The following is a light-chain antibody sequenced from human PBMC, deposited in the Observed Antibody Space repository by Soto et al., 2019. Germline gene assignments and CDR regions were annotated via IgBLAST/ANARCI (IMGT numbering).Light chain of an antibody. J-gene: IGKJ5*01. CDR1: QSVTSY. Sequence: ILLTQSPATLSLSPGERATLSCRASQSVTSYLAWYQQRPGQAPRLLIYDASNRATGIPARFSGSGSGTDLTLTISSLEPEDFAAYYCQQRSNWPPITFGQGTRLEIK. CDR3: QQRSNWPPIT. V-gene: IGKV3-11*01. CDR2: DAS.